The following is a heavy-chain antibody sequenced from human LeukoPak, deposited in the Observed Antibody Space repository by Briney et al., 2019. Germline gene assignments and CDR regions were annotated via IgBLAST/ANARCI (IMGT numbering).Heavy chain of an antibody. D-gene: IGHD1-14*01. CDR3: AKESSGTGIFDY. CDR1: GFTFDDYA. CDR2: ISWNSGSI. J-gene: IGHJ4*02. Sequence: GGSLRLSCAASGFTFDDYAMHWVRQAPGKGLERVSGISWNSGSIGYADSVKGRFTISRDNAKNSLYLQMNSLRAEDMALYYCAKESSGTGIFDYWGQGTLVTVSS. V-gene: IGHV3-9*03.